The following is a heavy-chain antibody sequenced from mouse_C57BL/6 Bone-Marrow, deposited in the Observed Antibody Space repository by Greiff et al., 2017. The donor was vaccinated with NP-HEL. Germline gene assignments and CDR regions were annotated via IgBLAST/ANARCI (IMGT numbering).Heavy chain of an antibody. V-gene: IGHV3-8*01. CDR2: ISYSGST. Sequence: DVQLQESGPGLAKPSQTLSLTCSVTGYSITSDYWNWIRKFPGNKLEYMGYISYSGSTSYNPSLNSRISITRETSKNQDYLQLKSVTTEDTATYYCARYEGFYAMDYWGQGTSVTVSS. CDR1: GYSITSDY. CDR3: ARYEGFYAMDY. J-gene: IGHJ4*01.